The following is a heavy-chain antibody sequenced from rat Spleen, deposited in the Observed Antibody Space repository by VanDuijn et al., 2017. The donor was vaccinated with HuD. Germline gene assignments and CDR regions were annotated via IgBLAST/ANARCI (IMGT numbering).Heavy chain of an antibody. CDR2: INTGSGGT. V-gene: IGHV1-43*01. D-gene: IGHD1-11*01. Sequence: QVQLQQSGAELAKPGSSVKISCKASGYTFTSYYISWIKQTTGQGLEYIGNINTGSGGTNYNEKFKGKATLTVDKSSSTAFMQLSSLTPDDSAVYYCASSAPTGGYISWYFDFWGPGTMVTVSS. CDR3: ASSAPTGGYISWYFDF. CDR1: GYTFTSYY. J-gene: IGHJ1*01.